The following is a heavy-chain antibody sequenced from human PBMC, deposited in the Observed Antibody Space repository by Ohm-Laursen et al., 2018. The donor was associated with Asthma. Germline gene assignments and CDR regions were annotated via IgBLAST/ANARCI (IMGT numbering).Heavy chain of an antibody. V-gene: IGHV4-30-4*08. J-gene: IGHJ2*01. CDR2: IYYSGST. Sequence: SETLSLTCSVSGGSISSGGYYWSWIRQHPGKGLEWIGYIYYSGSTYYNPSLKSRVTISVDTSKNQFSLKLRSVTAADTAVYYCASDYGGSSDYFGLWGRGTLVTVSS. D-gene: IGHD4-23*01. CDR1: GGSISSGGYY. CDR3: ASDYGGSSDYFGL.